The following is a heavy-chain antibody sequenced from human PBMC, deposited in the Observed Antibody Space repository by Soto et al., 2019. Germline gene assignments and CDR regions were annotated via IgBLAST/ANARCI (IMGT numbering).Heavy chain of an antibody. V-gene: IGHV4-30-4*01. Sequence: QVQLQESGPGLVKPSQTLSLTCTVSGGPISSGDYYWSWIRQPPGKGLEWIGYIYYSGSTYYNPSLKSRVTISVDTSKNQFSLKLSSVTAADTAVYYCARGRWDSSGWYHLDYFDYWGQGTLVTVSS. CDR2: IYYSGST. CDR1: GGPISSGDYY. CDR3: ARGRWDSSGWYHLDYFDY. J-gene: IGHJ4*02. D-gene: IGHD6-19*01.